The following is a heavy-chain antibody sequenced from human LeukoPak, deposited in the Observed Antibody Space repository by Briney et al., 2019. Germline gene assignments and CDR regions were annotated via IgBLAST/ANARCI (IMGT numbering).Heavy chain of an antibody. J-gene: IGHJ4*02. Sequence: QPGRSLRLSCAASGFTFSSYAMHWVRQAPGKGLEWVANIKQDGSEKYYVDSVKGRFTISRDNAKNSPYLQMNSLRAEDTAVYYCARTSSSWYEEHYFDYWGQGTLVTVSS. CDR1: GFTFSSYA. V-gene: IGHV3-7*01. D-gene: IGHD6-13*01. CDR3: ARTSSSWYEEHYFDY. CDR2: IKQDGSEK.